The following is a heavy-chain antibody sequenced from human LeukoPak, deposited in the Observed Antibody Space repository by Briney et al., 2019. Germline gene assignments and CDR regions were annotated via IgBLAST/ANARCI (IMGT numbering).Heavy chain of an antibody. V-gene: IGHV3-7*01. CDR2: IKQDGSEK. CDR3: ARELAAAAASRPLYYYYYYMDV. J-gene: IGHJ6*03. Sequence: GGSLRLSCAASGFTFSSYWMSWVRQAPGKGLEWVANIKQDGSEKYYVDSVKGRFTISRDNAKNSLYLQMNSLRAEDTAVYYCARELAAAAASRPLYYYYYYMDVWGKGTTVAVS. CDR1: GFTFSSYW. D-gene: IGHD6-13*01.